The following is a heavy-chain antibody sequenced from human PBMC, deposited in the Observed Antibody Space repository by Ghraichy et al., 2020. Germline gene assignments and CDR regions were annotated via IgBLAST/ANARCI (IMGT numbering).Heavy chain of an antibody. CDR3: ERRGWELRFFDY. Sequence: SETLSLTCTVSGGSISSSSYYWGWIRQPPGKGLEWIGSIYYSGSTYYNPSLKSRVTISVDTSKNQFSLKLSSVTAADTAVYYCERRGWELRFFDYWGQGTLVTVSS. V-gene: IGHV4-39*01. D-gene: IGHD2-15*01. J-gene: IGHJ4*02. CDR2: IYYSGST. CDR1: GGSISSSSYY.